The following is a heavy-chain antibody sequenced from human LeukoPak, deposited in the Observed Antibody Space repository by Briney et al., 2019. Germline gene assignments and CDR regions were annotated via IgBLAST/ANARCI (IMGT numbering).Heavy chain of an antibody. CDR3: VKVSRWRYEPLDI. Sequence: GGSLGLSCAASGFNFDGYAMHWVRQAPGKGLEWVSGISWNSGDIGYADSVKGRFTISKDNAKNGLYLQMNSLRPEDTALYYCVKVSRWRYEPLDIWGQGSMVTVSS. CDR2: ISWNSGDI. V-gene: IGHV3-9*01. J-gene: IGHJ3*02. CDR1: GFNFDGYA. D-gene: IGHD2-2*01.